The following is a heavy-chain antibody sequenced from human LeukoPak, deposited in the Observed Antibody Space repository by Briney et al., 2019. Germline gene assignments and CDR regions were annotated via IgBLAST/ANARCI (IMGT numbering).Heavy chain of an antibody. CDR3: ARARGWQKIHRAFDI. CDR1: GFTFSSYA. Sequence: PGGSLRLSCAASGFTFSSYAMSWVRQAPGKGLEWVSAISGSGGSTYYADSVKGRFTISRDNAKNSLYLQMNSLRAEETAVYYCARARGWQKIHRAFDIWGQGTMVTVSS. J-gene: IGHJ3*02. CDR2: ISGSGGST. D-gene: IGHD1-14*01. V-gene: IGHV3-23*01.